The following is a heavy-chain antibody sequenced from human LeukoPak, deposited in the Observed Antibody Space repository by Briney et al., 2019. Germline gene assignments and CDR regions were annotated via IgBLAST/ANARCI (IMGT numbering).Heavy chain of an antibody. V-gene: IGHV3-23*01. CDR3: AKNPGNNYPQT. J-gene: IGHJ4*02. Sequence: GVSLSLSCAPSGFSFSRYAMSGVGQAPARGLEWVSAISYSGRPDYSDSVKGRFTISRDNSKNTVYLQVNSLRAEDTAVYYCAKNPGNNYPQTWGQGTLVTVSS. CDR2: ISYSGRP. CDR1: GFSFSRYA. D-gene: IGHD4-4*01.